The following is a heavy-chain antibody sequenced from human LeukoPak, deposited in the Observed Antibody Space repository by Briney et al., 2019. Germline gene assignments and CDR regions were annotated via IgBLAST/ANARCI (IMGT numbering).Heavy chain of an antibody. J-gene: IGHJ4*02. CDR2: IYSSGRT. V-gene: IGHV4-4*07. CDR3: VRCRGTTVLTRFDN. D-gene: IGHD4/OR15-4a*01. Sequence: SETLSLTCTVSGGSISNYYWSWIRQPAGKGLEWIGRIYSSGRTNYNPSLKSRVTMSVDTSKNQFSVNLTSVTAADTAVYYCVRCRGTTVLTRFDNWGQGTLVTVSS. CDR1: GGSISNYY.